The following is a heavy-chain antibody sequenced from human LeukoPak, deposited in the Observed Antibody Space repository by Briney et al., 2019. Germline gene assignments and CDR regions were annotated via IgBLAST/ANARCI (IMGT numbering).Heavy chain of an antibody. CDR1: GFSFGTYS. D-gene: IGHD2/OR15-2a*01. CDR2: ISSTSANI. Sequence: GGSLRLSCAASGFSFGTYSMTWVRQAPGKGLECVSFISSTSANIYYVDSVKGRFTISRDNAKNSLYLQMNSLRVEDMAVYYCARGLDSTSIDYWGQRTLVTVSS. V-gene: IGHV3-21*01. CDR3: ARGLDSTSIDY. J-gene: IGHJ4*02.